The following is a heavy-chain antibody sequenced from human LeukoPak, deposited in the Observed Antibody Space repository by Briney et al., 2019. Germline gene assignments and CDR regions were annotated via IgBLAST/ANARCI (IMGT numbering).Heavy chain of an antibody. V-gene: IGHV3-48*01. CDR2: IGIDSGNT. D-gene: IGHD5-24*01. CDR3: ARDYKYAFDN. Sequence: GGSLRLSCAASGFTFSDYSMNWVRQAPGKGLEWISYIGIDSGNTNYADSVKGQFTISGDKAKNSPYLQMNSLRVEDTAVYYCARDYKYAFDNWGQGTLVTVSS. J-gene: IGHJ4*02. CDR1: GFTFSDYS.